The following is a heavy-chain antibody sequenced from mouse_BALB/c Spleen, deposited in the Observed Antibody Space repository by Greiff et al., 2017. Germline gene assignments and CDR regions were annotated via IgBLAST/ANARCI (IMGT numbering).Heavy chain of an antibody. Sequence: EVQLQQSGTVLARPGASVKMSCKASGYTFTSYWMHWVKQRPGQGLEWIGAIYPGNSDTSYNQKFKGKAKLTAVTSTSTAYMELSSLTNEDSAVYYCTRNGNSLYYAMDYWGQGTSVTVSS. CDR3: TRNGNSLYYAMDY. V-gene: IGHV1-5*01. CDR1: GYTFTSYW. D-gene: IGHD2-1*01. CDR2: IYPGNSDT. J-gene: IGHJ4*01.